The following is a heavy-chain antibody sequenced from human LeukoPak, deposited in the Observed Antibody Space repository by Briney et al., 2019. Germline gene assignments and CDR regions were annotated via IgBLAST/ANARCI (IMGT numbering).Heavy chain of an antibody. D-gene: IGHD5-18*01. CDR3: TTGLKLRTKIQLSFDY. V-gene: IGHV3-15*01. Sequence: PGGSLRLSCAASGFTFSNAWMSWVRQAPGKGLEWVGRIKSKTDGGTTDYAAPVKGRFTISRDDSKNTLYLQMNSLKTEDTAVYYCTTGLKLRTKIQLSFDYWGQGTLVTVSS. CDR1: GFTFSNAW. CDR2: IKSKTDGGTT. J-gene: IGHJ4*02.